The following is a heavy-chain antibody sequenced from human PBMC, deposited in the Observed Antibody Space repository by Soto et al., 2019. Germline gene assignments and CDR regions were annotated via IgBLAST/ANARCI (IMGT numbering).Heavy chain of an antibody. Sequence: PGASLKISCPVSGNTFNAYWIGWVRQTPGKGLELVGSIFPGESDTRYRTSFEGQVTISVDKSIKTAYLQWRSLTASETAIYYCARGWTYYDSSASYVGDASDILGQGTIVTVSS. CDR2: IFPGESDT. J-gene: IGHJ3*02. V-gene: IGHV5-51*01. CDR3: ARGWTYYDSSASYVGDASDI. CDR1: GNTFNAYW. D-gene: IGHD3-22*01.